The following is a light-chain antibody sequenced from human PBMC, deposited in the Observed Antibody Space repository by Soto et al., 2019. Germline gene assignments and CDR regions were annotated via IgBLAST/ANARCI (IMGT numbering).Light chain of an antibody. Sequence: DVVMTQSPLSLPVTLGQPASISCRSSESLVHDDGNTYLNWFQQRPGQSPRRLIYKVSNRGSGVPSRFSGSGSGTEFTLTISSLQPDDFATYYCQQYNSLWTFGQGTKVDIK. V-gene: IGKV2-30*02. CDR2: KVS. CDR3: QQYNSLWT. CDR1: ESLVHDDGNTY. J-gene: IGKJ1*01.